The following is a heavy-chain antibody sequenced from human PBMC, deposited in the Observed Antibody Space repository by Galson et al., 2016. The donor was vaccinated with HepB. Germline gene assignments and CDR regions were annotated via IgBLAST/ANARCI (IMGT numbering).Heavy chain of an antibody. CDR3: ARENSGGYPTTGWFDA. V-gene: IGHV1-46*01. D-gene: IGHD1-26*01. CDR1: GFTFTHYW. J-gene: IGHJ5*02. Sequence: SVKVSCKASGFTFTHYWMHWVRQVPGQGLEWMGVINPTGSGTFYAPKFPDRVSMARDTSTSTLFVELTSLRVEDTAIYYWARENSGGYPTTGWFDAWGQGTPVTVSS. CDR2: INPTGSGT.